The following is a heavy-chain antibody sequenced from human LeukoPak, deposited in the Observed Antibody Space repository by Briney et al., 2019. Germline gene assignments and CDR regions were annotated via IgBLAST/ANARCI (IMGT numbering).Heavy chain of an antibody. D-gene: IGHD2-2*01. CDR1: GGSVGSYY. CDR2: IYTSGST. J-gene: IGHJ4*02. Sequence: PSETLSLTCSVSGGSVGSYYWSWIRHPAGKGLEWIGRIYTSGSTNYNPSLRSRATISVDKSKSQFSLKLTSVTAADTAVYYCARDLSYCSSTRCYAPYYFDYWGQGTLVTVSS. CDR3: ARDLSYCSSTRCYAPYYFDY. V-gene: IGHV4-4*07.